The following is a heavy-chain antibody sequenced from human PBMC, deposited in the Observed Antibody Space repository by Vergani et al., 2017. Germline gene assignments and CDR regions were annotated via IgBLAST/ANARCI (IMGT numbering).Heavy chain of an antibody. Sequence: EVQLVESGGGLVQPGGSLRLSCVGSGFTFSTYSMNWVRQAPGKGLEWVSYISTDASTTYYGDSVKGRFTISRDNAKNSLYLQMNSLRAEDTAVYFCAREPLRTYDSSGYYFQDAFDIWGQGTMVTVSS. CDR2: ISTDASTT. CDR3: AREPLRTYDSSGYYFQDAFDI. J-gene: IGHJ3*02. V-gene: IGHV3-48*01. CDR1: GFTFSTYS. D-gene: IGHD3-22*01.